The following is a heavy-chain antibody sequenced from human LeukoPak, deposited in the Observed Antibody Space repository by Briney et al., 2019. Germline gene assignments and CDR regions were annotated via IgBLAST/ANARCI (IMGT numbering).Heavy chain of an antibody. CDR2: IYYSGST. Sequence: SSETLSLTCTVSGGSISSGGYYWSWIRQHPGKGLEWIGYIYYSGSTCYNPSLKSRVTMSVDTSKNQFSLKLSSVTAADTAVYYCARSNDSSGYSWGQGTLVTVSS. D-gene: IGHD3-22*01. V-gene: IGHV4-31*03. CDR1: GGSISSGGYY. CDR3: ARSNDSSGYS. J-gene: IGHJ4*02.